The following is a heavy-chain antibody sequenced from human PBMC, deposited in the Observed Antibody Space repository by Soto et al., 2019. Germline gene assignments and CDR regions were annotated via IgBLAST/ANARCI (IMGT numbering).Heavy chain of an antibody. J-gene: IGHJ4*02. CDR3: AIGPFGWYGVDY. V-gene: IGHV3-74*01. Sequence: EVQLVESGGGLVQPGGSLRLSCAGSGFTFSSDWMHWVRQDPGKGLVWVSRLNKDGTIANYADAVKGRFTISRDNAKNTLSLQTNSLTVEDTVLYYCAIGPFGWYGVDYWGQGTVVTVSS. D-gene: IGHD6-19*01. CDR2: LNKDGTIA. CDR1: GFTFSSDW.